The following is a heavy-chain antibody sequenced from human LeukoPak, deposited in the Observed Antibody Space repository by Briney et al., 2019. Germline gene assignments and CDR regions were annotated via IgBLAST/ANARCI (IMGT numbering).Heavy chain of an antibody. D-gene: IGHD4-11*01. Sequence: GGSLRLSCAASGFTFSTYGMHWVRQAPGKGLEWVSVMSYDGSDKYYADSVKGRFTISRDNSKNTLYLQMNSLRAEDTAVYYCAKDLYSNPQIDYWGQGTLVTVSS. CDR3: AKDLYSNPQIDY. V-gene: IGHV3-30*18. CDR1: GFTFSTYG. CDR2: MSYDGSDK. J-gene: IGHJ4*02.